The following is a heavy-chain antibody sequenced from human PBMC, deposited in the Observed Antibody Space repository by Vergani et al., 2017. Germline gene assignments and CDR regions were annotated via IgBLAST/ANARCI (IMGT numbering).Heavy chain of an antibody. V-gene: IGHV3-66*01. CDR3: ARDFTVQLEPRSDYMDV. CDR2: INIGGRT. D-gene: IGHD1-1*01. Sequence: LVESGGGLVQPGGSLRLSCAASSFSVSSHYMTWVRQAPGKGLEWVSTINIGGRTSYADSVKGRLTLTRDDSKNTLHLQMNSLRAEDTAVYYCARDFTVQLEPRSDYMDVWGKGTTVTVSS. J-gene: IGHJ6*03. CDR1: SFSVSSHY.